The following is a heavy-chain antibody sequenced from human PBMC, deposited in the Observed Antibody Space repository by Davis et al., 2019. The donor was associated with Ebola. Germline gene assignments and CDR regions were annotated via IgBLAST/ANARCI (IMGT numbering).Heavy chain of an antibody. Sequence: PSETLSLTCTVSGGSISSYYWNWIRQPPGKRPEWIATIYYSGSTYYNPSFKSRLIISVDTSTNQFSLKLTSVSAADTAVYYCARNTSGFGYFDHWGQGTLVIVSA. D-gene: IGHD6-19*01. J-gene: IGHJ4*02. V-gene: IGHV4-59*08. CDR2: IYYSGST. CDR3: ARNTSGFGYFDH. CDR1: GGSISSYY.